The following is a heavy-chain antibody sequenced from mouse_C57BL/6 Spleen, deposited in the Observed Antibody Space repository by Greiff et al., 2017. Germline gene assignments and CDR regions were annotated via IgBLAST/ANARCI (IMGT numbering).Heavy chain of an antibody. CDR2: INPSNGGT. CDR3: ARSPYDYDDWFAY. CDR1: GYTFTSYW. D-gene: IGHD2-4*01. Sequence: QVQLKQPGTELVKPGASVKLSCKASGYTFTSYWMHWVKQRPGQGLEWIGNINPSNGGTNYNEKFKSKATLTVDKSSSTAYMQLSSLTSEDSAVYYCARSPYDYDDWFAYWGQGTLVTVSA. V-gene: IGHV1-53*01. J-gene: IGHJ3*01.